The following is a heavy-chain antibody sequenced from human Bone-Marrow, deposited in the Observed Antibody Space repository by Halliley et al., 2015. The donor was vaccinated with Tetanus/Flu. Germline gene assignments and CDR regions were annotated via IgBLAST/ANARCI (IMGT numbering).Heavy chain of an antibody. J-gene: IGHJ6*02. D-gene: IGHD2-8*01. CDR3: ARDLSDLMSGAPYFYYGLDV. Sequence: DGREKYYADSVKGRFTLSRDNTENSMFLQMSSLRAEDTGLYYCARDLSDLMSGAPYFYYGLDVWGQGTTVTVSS. V-gene: IGHV3-7*04. CDR2: DGREK.